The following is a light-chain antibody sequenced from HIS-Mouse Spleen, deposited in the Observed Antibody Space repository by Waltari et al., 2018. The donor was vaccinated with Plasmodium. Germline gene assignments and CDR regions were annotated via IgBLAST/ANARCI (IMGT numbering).Light chain of an antibody. CDR1: ALPKHY. CDR3: YSTDGSGNHRV. J-gene: IGLJ3*02. Sequence: YQLQLPPSVSVAPGQTVRFACSGDALPKHYAYWYQQKSGQAPVPVISEDSKRPSGIPERFPGSSSGTMATLTISGAQVEDEADYYCYSTDGSGNHRVFGGGTKLTVL. CDR2: EDS. V-gene: IGLV3-10*01.